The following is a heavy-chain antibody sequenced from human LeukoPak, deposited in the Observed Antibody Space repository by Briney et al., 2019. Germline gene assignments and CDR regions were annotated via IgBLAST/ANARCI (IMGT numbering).Heavy chain of an antibody. D-gene: IGHD3-10*01. CDR3: ARTYYYGSGSYWFDP. CDR2: MHSNGNS. J-gene: IGHJ5*02. CDR1: GGSVSSDY. V-gene: IGHV4-59*02. Sequence: PSETLSLTCTVSGGSVSSDYWSWIRQPPGKGLEWIGYMHSNGNSAYNPSLKSRVTISVDTSKNQFSLKLSSVTAADTAVYYCARTYYYGSGSYWFDPWGQGTLVTVSS.